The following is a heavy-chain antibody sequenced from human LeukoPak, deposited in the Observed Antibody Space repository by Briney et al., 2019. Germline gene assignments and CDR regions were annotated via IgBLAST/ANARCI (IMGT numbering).Heavy chain of an antibody. CDR3: AKSWARIAAAGTKLKPGLQRQSDYYYMDV. CDR2: ISWNSGSI. Sequence: GGSLRLSCAASGFTFDDYAMHWVRQAPGKGLEWVSGISWNSGSIGYADSVKGRFTISRDNAKNSLYLQMNSLRAEDTALYYCAKSWARIAAAGTKLKPGLQRQSDYYYMDVWGKGTTVTVSS. V-gene: IGHV3-9*01. CDR1: GFTFDDYA. J-gene: IGHJ6*03. D-gene: IGHD6-13*01.